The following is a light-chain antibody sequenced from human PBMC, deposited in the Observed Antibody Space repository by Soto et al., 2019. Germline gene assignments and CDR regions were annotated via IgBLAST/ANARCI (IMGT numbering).Light chain of an antibody. Sequence: DIQMTQSPSTLSASVGDIVTITCRASQSIVDWLAWYQQKPGKAPKLLIFDVSSLESGVPSRFSGSGSGTEFTLTISSLQPDDFATYYCQQHNSSPWTFGQGTKVDIK. CDR2: DVS. J-gene: IGKJ1*01. CDR1: QSIVDW. CDR3: QQHNSSPWT. V-gene: IGKV1-5*01.